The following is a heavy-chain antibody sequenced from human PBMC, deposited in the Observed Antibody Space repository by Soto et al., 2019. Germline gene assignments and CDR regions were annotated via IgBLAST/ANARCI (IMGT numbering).Heavy chain of an antibody. Sequence: QVQLVESGGGVVQPGRSLRLSCAASGFTFSRYPMYWVRQAPGKGLEWVAVITYDGNNKYYADSVKGRFTISRDNAKNTLSLQMNNLRPEDTGVYYCAKGVGSYYFDCGGQGTLVTVSS. D-gene: IGHD1-26*01. CDR1: GFTFSRYP. CDR2: ITYDGNNK. J-gene: IGHJ4*02. V-gene: IGHV3-30-3*01. CDR3: AKGVGSYYFDC.